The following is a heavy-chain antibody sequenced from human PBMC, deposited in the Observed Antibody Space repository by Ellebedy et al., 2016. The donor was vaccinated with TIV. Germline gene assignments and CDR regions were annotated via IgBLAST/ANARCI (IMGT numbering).Heavy chain of an antibody. CDR2: ITPFNGNT. J-gene: IGHJ6*02. CDR1: GYTFTHHY. V-gene: IGHV1-45*02. D-gene: IGHD3-9*01. CDR3: GSTSPTTLTGYYYYAMDV. Sequence: SVKVSXKASGYTFTHHYLHWVRQAPGQALEWMGWITPFNGNTNYAQKFQDRVTFSRDRSMSTAYMELSSLRSEDTAMYYCGSTSPTTLTGYYYYAMDVWGQGTTVTVSS.